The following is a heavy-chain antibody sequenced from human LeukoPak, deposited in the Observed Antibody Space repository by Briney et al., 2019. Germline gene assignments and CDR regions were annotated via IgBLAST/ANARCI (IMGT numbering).Heavy chain of an antibody. CDR3: ARGISGSYSNY. CDR1: GFTFSSYS. J-gene: IGHJ4*02. V-gene: IGHV3-21*01. CDR2: ISSSSSYI. D-gene: IGHD1-26*01. Sequence: GGSLRLSCAASGFTFSSYSMNWVRQAPGKGLEWVSSISSSSSYIYYAGSVKGRFTISRDNAKNSLYLQMNSLRAEDTAVYYCARGISGSYSNYWGQGTLVTVSS.